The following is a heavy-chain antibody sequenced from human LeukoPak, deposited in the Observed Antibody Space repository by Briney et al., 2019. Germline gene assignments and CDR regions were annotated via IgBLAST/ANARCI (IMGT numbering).Heavy chain of an antibody. CDR1: GFTFSAYG. V-gene: IGHV3-30*18. J-gene: IGHJ4*02. CDR2: ISYDGSNK. D-gene: IGHD3-22*01. CDR3: AKDRVGYYDSFQFYDY. Sequence: GGSLRLSCAASGFTFSAYGMHWVRQAPGKGLEWVAVISYDGSNKDYADSVKGRFTISRDNSKNTLYLQMNSLRAEDTAVYYCAKDRVGYYDSFQFYDYWGQGTLVTVSS.